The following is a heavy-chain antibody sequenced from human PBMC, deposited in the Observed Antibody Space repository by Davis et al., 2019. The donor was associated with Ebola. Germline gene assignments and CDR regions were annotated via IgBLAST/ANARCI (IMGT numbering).Heavy chain of an antibody. CDR2: IYYSGST. V-gene: IGHV4-59*08. J-gene: IGHJ6*02. D-gene: IGHD2-2*02. CDR1: GGSISSYY. CDR3: ARVPAAIVGYYYYGMDV. Sequence: MPSETLSLTCTVSGGSISSYYWSWIRQPPGKGLEWIGYIYYSGSTNYNPSLKSRVTISVDTSKNQFSLKLSSVTAADTAVYYCARVPAAIVGYYYYGMDVWGQGTTVTVSS.